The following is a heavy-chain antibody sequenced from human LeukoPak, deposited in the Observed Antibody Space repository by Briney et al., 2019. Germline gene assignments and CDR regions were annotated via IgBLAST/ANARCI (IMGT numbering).Heavy chain of an antibody. CDR2: INPNSGGT. CDR1: GYTFTGYY. Sequence: ASVKVSCKASGYTFTGYYMHWVRQAPGQGLEWMGWINPNSGGTNYAQKFQGRVTMTRDTSISTVYMELSSLRSKDTAVYYCARGLPLDYAGALDYWGQGTLVTVSS. CDR3: ARGLPLDYAGALDY. V-gene: IGHV1-2*02. D-gene: IGHD4-17*01. J-gene: IGHJ4*02.